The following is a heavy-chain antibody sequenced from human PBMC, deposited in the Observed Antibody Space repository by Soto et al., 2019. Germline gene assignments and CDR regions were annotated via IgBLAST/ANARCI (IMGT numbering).Heavy chain of an antibody. CDR3: ANYDSGGTHDAFDI. D-gene: IGHD3-22*01. J-gene: IGHJ3*02. CDR1: GFTFSSHA. V-gene: IGHV3-23*01. CDR2: ISGSAGST. Sequence: DVQLLESGGGLVQPGGSLRLSCAASGFTFSSHAMSWVRQAPGKGLEWVSAISGSAGSTYYEDSVKGRFTNSRDISKNTLYLQMNSVRAEDTAVYYCANYDSGGTHDAFDIWGQGTMVTVSS.